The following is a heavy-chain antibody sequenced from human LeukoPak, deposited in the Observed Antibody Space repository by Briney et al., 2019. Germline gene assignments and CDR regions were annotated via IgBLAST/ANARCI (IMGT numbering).Heavy chain of an antibody. CDR2: ISSSSSTI. Sequence: GGSLRLSCAASGFTFSSYSMNWVRQAPGKGLEWDSYISSSSSTIYYADSVKGRFTISRDNAKNSLYLQMNSLRAEDTAVYYCASPPGPYYVWGSYRYYYMDVWGKGTTVTVSS. V-gene: IGHV3-48*01. CDR1: GFTFSSYS. D-gene: IGHD3-16*02. J-gene: IGHJ6*03. CDR3: ASPPGPYYVWGSYRYYYMDV.